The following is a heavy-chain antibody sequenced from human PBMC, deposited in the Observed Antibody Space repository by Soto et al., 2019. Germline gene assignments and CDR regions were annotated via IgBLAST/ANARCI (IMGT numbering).Heavy chain of an antibody. D-gene: IGHD2-8*02. CDR2: SSPMFATA. Sequence: SVKVSCKASGGSFSNYIFAWVRQAPGQGLEWMGGSSPMFATAQYAQKLQGRVTKNADESTSTVYMDLTSLRSDDTAVYYCARGLFGQQFLVGLDAWGQGTLVTVSS. J-gene: IGHJ5*02. CDR1: GGSFSNYI. V-gene: IGHV1-69*13. CDR3: ARGLFGQQFLVGLDA.